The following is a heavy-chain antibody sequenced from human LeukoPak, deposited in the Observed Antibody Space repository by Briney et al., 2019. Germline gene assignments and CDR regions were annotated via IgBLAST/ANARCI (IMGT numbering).Heavy chain of an antibody. V-gene: IGHV4-4*07. Sequence: SETLSLTCTVSGGSISSYYWSWIRQPAGKGLVWIGLIYSSGSTNYNPSLKSRVTMSVDTSKNQFSLKLSSVTAADTAVYYCARGDIAVAATDYWGQGTLVTVSS. D-gene: IGHD6-19*01. CDR1: GGSISSYY. CDR3: ARGDIAVAATDY. J-gene: IGHJ4*02. CDR2: IYSSGST.